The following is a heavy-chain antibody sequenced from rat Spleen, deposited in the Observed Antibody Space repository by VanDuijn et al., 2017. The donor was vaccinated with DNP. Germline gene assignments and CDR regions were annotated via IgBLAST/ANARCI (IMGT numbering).Heavy chain of an antibody. CDR1: GITFSNAW. Sequence: EVQLVERGGSLVQPGKSLKLTCATSGITFSNAWMHWVRQSPEKQLEWVAQIRAKSSNYATHYAESVKGRFTISRDDSKSSIYLQMNSLKEEDTAIYYCTWEGPFSWFAYWGQGTLVTVSS. V-gene: IGHV6-8*01. CDR3: TWEGPFSWFAY. J-gene: IGHJ3*01. D-gene: IGHD1-11*01. CDR2: IRAKSSNYAT.